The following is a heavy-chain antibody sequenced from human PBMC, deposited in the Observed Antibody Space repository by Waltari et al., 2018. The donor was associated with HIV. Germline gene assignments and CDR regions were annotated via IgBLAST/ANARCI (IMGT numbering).Heavy chain of an antibody. V-gene: IGHV3-23*01. Sequence: EVQLLESGGGLVQPGGSLRLSCAASGFTFSNYAMHWVRQTPGRGLEWVSAITVNGVNTYYADSVRGRFTISRDDSKNTLFLQMNSLRAEDTAVYYCAQDPRSYGWSRFGNWGQGTLVTVSS. CDR2: ITVNGVNT. D-gene: IGHD3-10*01. CDR3: AQDPRSYGWSRFGN. CDR1: GFTFSNYA. J-gene: IGHJ4*02.